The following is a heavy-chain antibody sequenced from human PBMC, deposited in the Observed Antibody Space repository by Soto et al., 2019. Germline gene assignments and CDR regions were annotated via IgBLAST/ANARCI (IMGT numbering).Heavy chain of an antibody. V-gene: IGHV3-21*01. CDR2: ISSSSSYI. Sequence: GGSLRLSCAASGFTFSSYSMNWVRQAPGKGLEWVSSISSSSSYIYYADSVKGRFTISRDNAKNSLYLQMNSRRAEDTAVYYCARDLGTMLVVESYFDFWGQATLVTVSS. J-gene: IGHJ4*02. CDR3: ARDLGTMLVVESYFDF. D-gene: IGHD3-22*01. CDR1: GFTFSSYS.